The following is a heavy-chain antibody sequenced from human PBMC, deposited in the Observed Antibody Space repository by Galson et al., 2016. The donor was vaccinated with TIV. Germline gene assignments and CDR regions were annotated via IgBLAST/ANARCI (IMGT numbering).Heavy chain of an antibody. CDR2: ISSTGSTI. Sequence: SLRLSCAASGFSFSNYEMSWVRQAPGKGVEWVSYISSTGSTIYYADSVKGRFTISRDNAKNSLYLQMNGLRAEDTAVYYCGPLGQVYSRAFTYWGQGTLVTVSS. CDR1: GFSFSNYE. V-gene: IGHV3-48*03. J-gene: IGHJ4*02. D-gene: IGHD3-16*01. CDR3: GPLGQVYSRAFTY.